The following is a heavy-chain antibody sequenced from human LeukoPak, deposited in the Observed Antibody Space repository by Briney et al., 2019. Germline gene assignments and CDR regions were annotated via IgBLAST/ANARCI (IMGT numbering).Heavy chain of an antibody. CDR3: ARAFIAVAGKGFDY. CDR1: GGSFSGYY. Sequence: SETLSLTCAVYGGSFSGYYWSWIRQPPGKGLEWIGYIYYSGSTNYNPSLKSRVTISVDTSKNQFSLKLSSVTAADTAVYYCARAFIAVAGKGFDYWGQGTLVTVSS. D-gene: IGHD6-19*01. J-gene: IGHJ4*02. V-gene: IGHV4-59*01. CDR2: IYYSGST.